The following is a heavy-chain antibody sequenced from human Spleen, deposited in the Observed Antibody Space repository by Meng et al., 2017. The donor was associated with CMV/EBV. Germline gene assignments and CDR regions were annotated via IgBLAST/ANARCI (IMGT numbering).Heavy chain of an antibody. J-gene: IGHJ4*02. CDR3: AREKGELWSGHTLDF. CDR2: ISYDGDRK. D-gene: IGHD3-3*01. CDR1: GFTFSSYA. V-gene: IGHV3-30-3*01. Sequence: GESLKISCVVSGFTFSSYAMHWVRQAPGKGLEWVAVISYDGDRKEHAESVKGRLTISRDNSRNTLYLQMNSLRVEDTAVYYCAREKGELWSGHTLDFWGQGTLVTVSS.